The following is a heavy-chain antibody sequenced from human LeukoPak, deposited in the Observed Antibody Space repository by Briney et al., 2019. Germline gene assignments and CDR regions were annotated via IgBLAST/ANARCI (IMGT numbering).Heavy chain of an antibody. J-gene: IGHJ3*02. CDR2: ILYDGSNK. Sequence: SGGSLRLSCAASGLNFSSYDMYWVRQAPGKGLEWVAFILYDGSNKYYAESVKGRFTISRDNSKNTLYLQMNSLRAEDTAVCYCAKTIFGVVRDAFDIWGQGTMVTVSS. CDR3: AKTIFGVVRDAFDI. D-gene: IGHD3-3*01. CDR1: GLNFSSYD. V-gene: IGHV3-30*18.